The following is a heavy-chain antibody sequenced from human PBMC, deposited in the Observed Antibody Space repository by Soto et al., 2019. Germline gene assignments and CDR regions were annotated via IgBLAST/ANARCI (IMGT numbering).Heavy chain of an antibody. D-gene: IGHD2-2*01. CDR2: TSTYNGNA. Sequence: QVQLVQSGPEVKKPGASVKVSCKAIGDTLTPYGISWVRQAPGQGPEWMGWTSTYNGNAIYAPKLQERATMTTDRTTSTAYLELRSLTYADTAVYYCARDSPSKLTMAMRGFDSWGQGTLVTVPS. J-gene: IGHJ4*02. CDR3: ARDSPSKLTMAMRGFDS. CDR1: GDTLTPYG. V-gene: IGHV1-18*04.